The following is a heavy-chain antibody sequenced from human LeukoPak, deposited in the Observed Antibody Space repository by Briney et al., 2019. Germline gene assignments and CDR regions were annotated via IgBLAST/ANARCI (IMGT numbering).Heavy chain of an antibody. V-gene: IGHV3-30*18. CDR2: ISYDGSNK. CDR1: EFTFSSYG. J-gene: IGHJ6*04. Sequence: PGRSRRLSCAASEFTFSSYGMHWVRQAPGKGLNLEAVISYDGSNKYYADSVKGRFAISRDNSKNTLYLQMNSLRAEDTPVYYCANQPYYYGSGSYPGMDVWGKGTTVTVSS. CDR3: ANQPYYYGSGSYPGMDV. D-gene: IGHD3-10*01.